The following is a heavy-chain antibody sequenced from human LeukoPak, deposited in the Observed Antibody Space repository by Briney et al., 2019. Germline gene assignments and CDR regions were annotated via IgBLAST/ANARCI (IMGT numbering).Heavy chain of an antibody. J-gene: IGHJ4*03. CDR3: ATLKCSGGSCYFDY. CDR1: GFTFSSYS. D-gene: IGHD2-15*01. Sequence: GGSLRLSCAASGFTFSSYSMNWVRQAPGKGLGWVSSISSSSSYIYYADSVKGRFTISRDNAKNSLYLQMNSLRAEDTAVYYCATLKCSGGSCYFDYWGQGTLVTVSS. CDR2: ISSSSSYI. V-gene: IGHV3-21*01.